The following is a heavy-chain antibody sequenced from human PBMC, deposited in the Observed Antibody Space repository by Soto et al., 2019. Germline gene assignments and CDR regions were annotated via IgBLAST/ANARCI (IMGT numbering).Heavy chain of an antibody. CDR3: ARGPRSGWMYYFDY. CDR1: GFTFSSFS. V-gene: IGHV3-21*01. CDR2: ISTSSSYI. D-gene: IGHD6-19*01. Sequence: SLRLSCAVSGFTFSSFSMNWVRQAPGKGLEWVSSISTSSSYIYYADSVKGRFTISRDNAKNSLYLQMNSLRAEDTALYYCARGPRSGWMYYFDYWGQGTLVTVSS. J-gene: IGHJ4*02.